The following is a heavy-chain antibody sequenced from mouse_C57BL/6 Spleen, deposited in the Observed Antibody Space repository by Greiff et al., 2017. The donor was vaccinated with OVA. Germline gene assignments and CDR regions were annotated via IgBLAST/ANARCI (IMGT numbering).Heavy chain of an antibody. J-gene: IGHJ4*01. CDR3: TKSYYYGSSPYYAMDY. CDR1: GYTFTSYW. D-gene: IGHD1-1*01. Sequence: VQLKESGTVLARPGASVKMSCKTSGYTFTSYWMHWVKQRPGQGLEWIGAIYPGNSDTSYNQKFKGKAKLTAVTSASTAYMELSSLTNEDSAVYYCTKSYYYGSSPYYAMDYWGQGTSVTVSS. V-gene: IGHV1-5*01. CDR2: IYPGNSDT.